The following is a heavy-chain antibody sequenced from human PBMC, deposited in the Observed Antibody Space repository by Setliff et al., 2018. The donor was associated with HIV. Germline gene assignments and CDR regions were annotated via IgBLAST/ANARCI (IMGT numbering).Heavy chain of an antibody. V-gene: IGHV3-53*01. CDR2: IYSVGST. J-gene: IGHJ4*02. Sequence: PSETLSLSCAASGFTVRSNYMSWVRQAPGKGLEWVSVIYSVGSTYYADSVKGRFTISRDNSNNTLYLQMNSLRAEDTAVYYCATSGYSSSWYRDYWGQGTLVTVSS. CDR1: GFTVRSNY. D-gene: IGHD6-13*01. CDR3: ATSGYSSSWYRDY.